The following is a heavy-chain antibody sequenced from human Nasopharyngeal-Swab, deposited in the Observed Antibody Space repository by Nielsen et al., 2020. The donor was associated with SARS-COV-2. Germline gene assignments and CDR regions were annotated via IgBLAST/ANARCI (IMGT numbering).Heavy chain of an antibody. J-gene: IGHJ4*02. V-gene: IGHV4-31*03. Sequence: SEPLSPTCTVSGAPFGNSPYPWNWIRLPPEKGLERFGSTYSSGSTYYNPSLKSRVTISVVPSEHQFSLRLTSVTAADTAVYYCARGKTPRYFFDFWGQGTLVTVSS. CDR1: GAPFGNSPYP. CDR2: TYSSGST. D-gene: IGHD3-9*01. CDR3: ARGKTPRYFFDF.